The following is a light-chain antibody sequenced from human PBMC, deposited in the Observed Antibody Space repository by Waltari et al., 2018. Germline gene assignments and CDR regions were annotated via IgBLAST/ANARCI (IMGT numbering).Light chain of an antibody. CDR3: CSYAGSRTYV. CDR1: TCDVGTFNL. V-gene: IGLV2-23*02. CDR2: EVS. Sequence: QSALPQPASVSGSPGQSITISCTGTTCDVGTFNLFSWYQQHPGKVPKLIIYEVSKRPSGVSNHFSGSKSGNTASLTISGLRAEDEADYYCCSYAGSRTYVFGTGTKVTVL. J-gene: IGLJ1*01.